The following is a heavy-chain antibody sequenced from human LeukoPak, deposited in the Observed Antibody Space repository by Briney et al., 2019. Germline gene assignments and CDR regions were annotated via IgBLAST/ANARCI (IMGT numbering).Heavy chain of an antibody. Sequence: SETLSLTCTVPGGSISSSSYYWGWIRQPPGKGLEWIGSIYYSGSTYYNPSLKSRVTISVDTSKNQFSLKLSSVTAADTAVYYCARHRAYYYDSSGFDYWGQGTLVTVSS. CDR3: ARHRAYYYDSSGFDY. CDR2: IYYSGST. J-gene: IGHJ4*02. CDR1: GGSISSSSYY. V-gene: IGHV4-39*01. D-gene: IGHD3-22*01.